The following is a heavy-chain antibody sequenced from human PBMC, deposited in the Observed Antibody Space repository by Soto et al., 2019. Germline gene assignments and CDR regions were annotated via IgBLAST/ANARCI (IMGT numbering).Heavy chain of an antibody. CDR1: GFTFSNYG. CDR2: IWYDGSNK. D-gene: IGHD6-19*01. J-gene: IGHJ4*02. Sequence: HPGGSLRLSCAASGFTFSNYGMHWVRQAPGKGLEWVAVIWYDGSNKYYADSVKGRFTISRDNSKNTLYLQMSSLRAEDTAVYYCARVRREYDTGWFVTDYWGQGTLVTVSS. CDR3: ARVRREYDTGWFVTDY. V-gene: IGHV3-33*01.